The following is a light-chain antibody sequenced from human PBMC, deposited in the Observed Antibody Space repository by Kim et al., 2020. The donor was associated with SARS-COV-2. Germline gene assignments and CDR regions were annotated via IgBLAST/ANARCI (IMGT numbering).Light chain of an antibody. CDR1: SSDVGGYNY. CDR2: DVS. Sequence: QSALTQPASVSGSPGQSITISCTGTSSDVGGYNYVSWYQQHPGKAPKLMIYDVSNRPSGVSNRFSGSKSGNTASLTISGLQAEDEADYYCSSYTSSSNLGVFGGGTKLTVL. V-gene: IGLV2-14*03. CDR3: SSYTSSSNLGV. J-gene: IGLJ3*02.